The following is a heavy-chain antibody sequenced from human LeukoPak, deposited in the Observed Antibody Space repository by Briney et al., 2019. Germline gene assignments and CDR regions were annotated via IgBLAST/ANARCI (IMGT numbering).Heavy chain of an antibody. CDR2: SDTSGST. J-gene: IGHJ4*02. CDR1: GASISDYY. CDR3: ARGQLLFLY. V-gene: IGHV4-4*09. Sequence: PSETLSLTCTVSGASISDYYWTWLRQPPGKGLEWIGYSDTSGSTNYSPSLKGRVTISIDTSKNQFSLKLTSVTAADTAVYYCARGQLLFLYWGQGTLVTVSS. D-gene: IGHD2-21*02.